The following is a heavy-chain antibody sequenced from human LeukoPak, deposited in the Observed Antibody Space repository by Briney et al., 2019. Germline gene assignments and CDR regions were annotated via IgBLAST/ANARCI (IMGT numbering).Heavy chain of an antibody. Sequence: GGSLRLSCAASGFTFSSYSMNWVRQAPGKGLEWVSYISSSSSTIYYADSVKGRFTISRDNAKNSLYLQMNSLRAEDTAVYYCARMTPRYYYYYMDVWGKGTTVTVSS. CDR2: ISSSSSTI. CDR1: GFTFSSYS. V-gene: IGHV3-48*01. D-gene: IGHD2-15*01. J-gene: IGHJ6*03. CDR3: ARMTPRYYYYYMDV.